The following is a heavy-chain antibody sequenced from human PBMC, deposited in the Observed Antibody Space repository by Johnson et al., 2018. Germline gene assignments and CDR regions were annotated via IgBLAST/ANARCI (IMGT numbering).Heavy chain of an antibody. CDR1: GFTVSSNY. Sequence: QLVESGGGLIQPGGSLRLSCAASGFTVSSNYMSWVRQAPGKGLEWVSVIYSGGSTYYADSVKGRFTISRDNSKNTLYLQMNSLGAEDTAVYYCVRGAIFVDAFYSWCQGTMVTVSS. D-gene: IGHD2/OR15-2a*01. CDR2: IYSGGST. CDR3: VRGAIFVDAFYS. V-gene: IGHV3-53*01. J-gene: IGHJ3*02.